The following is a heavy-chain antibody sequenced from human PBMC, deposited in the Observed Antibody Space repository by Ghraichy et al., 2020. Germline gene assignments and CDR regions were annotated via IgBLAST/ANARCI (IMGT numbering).Heavy chain of an antibody. CDR3: ARGHLYSNSDY. Sequence: SETLSLTCAVYGGSFSGYYWSWIRQPPGKGLEWIGEINHSGSTNYNPSLKSRVTISVDTSKNQFSLKLSSVTAADTAVYYCARGHLYSNSDYWGQGTLVTVSS. J-gene: IGHJ4*02. V-gene: IGHV4-34*01. CDR2: INHSGST. D-gene: IGHD4-11*01. CDR1: GGSFSGYY.